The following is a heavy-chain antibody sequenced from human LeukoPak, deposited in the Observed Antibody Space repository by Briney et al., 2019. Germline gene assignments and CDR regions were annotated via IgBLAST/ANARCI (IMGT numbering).Heavy chain of an antibody. CDR1: GFTFSSYS. J-gene: IGHJ4*02. D-gene: IGHD3-16*02. V-gene: IGHV3-21*01. CDR3: AGQYYDYVWGSYRLDY. Sequence: GGSLGLSCAASGFTFSSYSMNWVRQAPGKGLEWVSSISSSSSYIYYADSVKGRFTISRDNAENSLYLQMNSLRAEDTAVYYCAGQYYDYVWGSYRLDYWGQGTLVTVSS. CDR2: ISSSSSYI.